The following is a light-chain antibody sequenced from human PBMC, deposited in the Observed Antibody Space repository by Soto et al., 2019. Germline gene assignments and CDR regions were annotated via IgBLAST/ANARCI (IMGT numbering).Light chain of an antibody. V-gene: IGKV1-5*01. CDR3: QQYNSYTVT. CDR2: DAS. Sequence: DIQMTQSPSTLSASVGDRVTITCRASQSISSWLAGYQQKPGKAPKLLIYDASNLESGVPSRFSGSGSGTEYTLTISSLQPDDFATYYCQQYNSYTVTFGQGTELEIK. CDR1: QSISSW. J-gene: IGKJ2*01.